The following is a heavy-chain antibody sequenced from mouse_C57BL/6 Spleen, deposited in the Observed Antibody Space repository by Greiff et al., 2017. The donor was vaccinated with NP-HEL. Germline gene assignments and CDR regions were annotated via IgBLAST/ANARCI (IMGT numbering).Heavy chain of an antibody. CDR3: ARSGDYSKGGFAY. J-gene: IGHJ3*01. V-gene: IGHV1-52*01. CDR2: IDPSDSET. Sequence: QVQLQQPGAELVRPGSSVKLSCKASGYTFTSYWMHWVKQRPIQGLEWIGNIDPSDSETHYNQKFKDKATLTVDTSSSTAYMQLSSLTSEDSAVYYWARSGDYSKGGFAYWGQGTLVTVSA. D-gene: IGHD2-5*01. CDR1: GYTFTSYW.